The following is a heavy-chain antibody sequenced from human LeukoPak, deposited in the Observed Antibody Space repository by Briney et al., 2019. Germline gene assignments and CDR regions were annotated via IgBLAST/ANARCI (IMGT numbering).Heavy chain of an antibody. Sequence: SETLSLTCAVYGGSFSGYYWSWIRQPPGKGLEWIGEINHSGSTNYNPSLKSRVTISVDTSKNQFSLKLSSVTAVDTAVYYCARGGWLRKRSFDYWGQGTLVTVSS. CDR1: GGSFSGYY. V-gene: IGHV4-34*01. CDR3: ARGGWLRKRSFDY. CDR2: INHSGST. D-gene: IGHD5-12*01. J-gene: IGHJ4*02.